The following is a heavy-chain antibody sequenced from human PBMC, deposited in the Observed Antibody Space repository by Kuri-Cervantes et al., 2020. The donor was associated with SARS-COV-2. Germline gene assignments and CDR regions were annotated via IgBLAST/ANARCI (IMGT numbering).Heavy chain of an antibody. J-gene: IGHJ5*02. Sequence: SETLSLTCTVSGGSISSGGYYWSWIRQPPGKGLEWIGYIYHSGSTYYNPSLKSRVTISVDRSKNQFSLKLSSVTAADTAVYYCARDGAGVAVAGTSNWFDPWGQGTLVTVSS. CDR2: IYHSGST. V-gene: IGHV4-30-2*01. D-gene: IGHD6-19*01. CDR3: ARDGAGVAVAGTSNWFDP. CDR1: GGSISSGGYY.